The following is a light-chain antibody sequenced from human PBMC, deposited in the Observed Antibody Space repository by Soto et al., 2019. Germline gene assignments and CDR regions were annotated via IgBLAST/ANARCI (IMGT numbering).Light chain of an antibody. CDR1: QSISSW. J-gene: IGKJ3*01. Sequence: IQLTQSPSSLSASVGDRVTIICRASQSISSWLAWYQQKPGKAPKLLIYDASSLESGVPSRFSGSGSGTEFTLTISSLQPDDFATYYCQQYNSYSFGPGTKVDIK. CDR3: QQYNSYS. CDR2: DAS. V-gene: IGKV1-5*02.